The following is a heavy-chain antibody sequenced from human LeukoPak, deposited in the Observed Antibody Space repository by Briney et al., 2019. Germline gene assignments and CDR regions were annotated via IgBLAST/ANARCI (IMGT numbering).Heavy chain of an antibody. Sequence: SETLSLTCAVSGGSISSSNWWSWVRQPPGKGLEWIGEIYHSGSTNYNPSLKSRVTISVDKSKNQFSLKLSSVTAADTAVYYCATIAKDILTGATPGLPDNWGQGTVVIVSS. D-gene: IGHD3-9*01. CDR2: IYHSGST. CDR1: GGSISSSNW. J-gene: IGHJ4*02. CDR3: ATIAKDILTGATPGLPDN. V-gene: IGHV4-4*02.